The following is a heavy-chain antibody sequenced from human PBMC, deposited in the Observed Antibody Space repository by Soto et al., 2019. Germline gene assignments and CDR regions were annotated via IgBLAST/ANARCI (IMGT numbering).Heavy chain of an antibody. Sequence: PSETLPLTCTVSGGPVTNSSYYWGWIRQSPGKGLEWIGSVYYRGRSYSKSSVKSRVTISVDTSKNRFSLSLNSVTASDTAVYFCVSQRTTVPTQAYFDYWGPGALVTVSS. J-gene: IGHJ4*02. CDR2: VYYRGRS. CDR1: GGPVTNSSYY. D-gene: IGHD4-17*01. V-gene: IGHV4-39*01. CDR3: VSQRTTVPTQAYFDY.